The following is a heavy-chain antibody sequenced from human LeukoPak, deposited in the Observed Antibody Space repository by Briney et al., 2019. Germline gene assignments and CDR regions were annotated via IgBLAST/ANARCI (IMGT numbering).Heavy chain of an antibody. CDR1: GGSISSGDYY. Sequence: SQTLSLTCTVSGGSISSGDYYWSWIRQPPGKGLEWIGYIYYSGSTYYNPSLKSRVTISVDTSKNRFSLKLSSVTAADTAVYYCAREQLASWFDPWGQGTLVTVSS. CDR2: IYYSGST. J-gene: IGHJ5*02. V-gene: IGHV4-30-4*08. D-gene: IGHD6-13*01. CDR3: AREQLASWFDP.